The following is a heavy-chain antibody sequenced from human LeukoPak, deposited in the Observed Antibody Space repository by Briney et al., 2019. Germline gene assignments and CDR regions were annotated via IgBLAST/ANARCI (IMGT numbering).Heavy chain of an antibody. V-gene: IGHV3-30*02. D-gene: IGHD3-3*01. Sequence: PGGSLRLSCAASGFTFSSYEMNWVRQAPGKGLEWMAFIRYDGSNKYYADSVKGRFTISRDNSKNTLYLQMNSLRAEDTAVYYCANTGITIFGVVLDLDYWGQGTLVTVSS. CDR2: IRYDGSNK. CDR1: GFTFSSYE. CDR3: ANTGITIFGVVLDLDY. J-gene: IGHJ4*02.